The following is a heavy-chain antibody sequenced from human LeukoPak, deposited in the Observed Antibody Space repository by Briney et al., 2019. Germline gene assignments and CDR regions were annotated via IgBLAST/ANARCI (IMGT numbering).Heavy chain of an antibody. D-gene: IGHD3-9*01. CDR2: IYYSGST. CDR3: ARQYQLRYFDWLLYWYFDL. CDR1: GGSISSSSYY. J-gene: IGHJ2*01. Sequence: PSETLSLTCTVSGGSISSSSYYRGWIRQPPGKGLEWIGSIYYSGSTYYNPSLKSRVTISVDTSKNQFSLKLSSVTAADTAVYYCARQYQLRYFDWLLYWYFDLWGRGTLVTVSS. V-gene: IGHV4-39*01.